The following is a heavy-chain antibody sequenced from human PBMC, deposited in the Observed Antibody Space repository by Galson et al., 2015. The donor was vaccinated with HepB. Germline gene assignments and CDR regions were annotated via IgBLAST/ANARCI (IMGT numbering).Heavy chain of an antibody. Sequence: VKVSCKVSGYTFTDYYMHWVQQAPGKGLEWMGLVDPEDGETIYAEKFQGRVTITADTSTDTAYMELSSLRSEDTAVYYCARGITMVRGVLPRKYYFDYWGQGTLVTVSS. CDR3: ARGITMVRGVLPRKYYFDY. CDR2: VDPEDGET. CDR1: GYTFTDYY. D-gene: IGHD3-10*01. V-gene: IGHV1-69-2*01. J-gene: IGHJ4*02.